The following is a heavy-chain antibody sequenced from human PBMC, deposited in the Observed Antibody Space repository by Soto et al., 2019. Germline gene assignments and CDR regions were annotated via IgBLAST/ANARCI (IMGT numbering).Heavy chain of an antibody. J-gene: IGHJ4*02. CDR2: ISAYNGNT. CDR3: ARDLIRVVPAAREAADY. V-gene: IGHV1-18*01. D-gene: IGHD2-2*01. Sequence: ASVKVSCKASGYTFTSYGISWVRQAPGQGLEWMGWISAYNGNTNYAQKLQGRVTMTTDTSTSTAYMELRSLRSDDTAVYYCARDLIRVVPAAREAADYWGQGTLVTVSS. CDR1: GYTFTSYG.